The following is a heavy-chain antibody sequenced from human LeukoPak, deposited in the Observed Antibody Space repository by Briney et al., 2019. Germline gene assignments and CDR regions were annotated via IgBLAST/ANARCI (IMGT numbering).Heavy chain of an antibody. Sequence: PGTSLRLSCAPSGFTFSTYGMHWVRQAPGKGLEWVAVISYDGSHQYYADSVKGRFTISRDKSENTLYLQMNSLRAEDTAVYYCAKREGFMGTVTHDAFDIWGQGTVVIVS. J-gene: IGHJ3*02. CDR1: GFTFSTYG. V-gene: IGHV3-30*18. D-gene: IGHD5-24*01. CDR3: AKREGFMGTVTHDAFDI. CDR2: ISYDGSHQ.